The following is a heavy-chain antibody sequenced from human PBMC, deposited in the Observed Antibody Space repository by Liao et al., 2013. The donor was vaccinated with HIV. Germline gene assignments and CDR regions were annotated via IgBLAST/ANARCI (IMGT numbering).Heavy chain of an antibody. D-gene: IGHD4-17*01. V-gene: IGHV4-39*07. CDR2: LFDSGAT. CDR3: ARDRYGKLDY. J-gene: IGHJ4*02. CDR1: GGSIGRSTYY. Sequence: QLQESGPRLVKPSETLSLTCTVSGGSIGRSTYYWGWIRQPPGNGLEWIGSLFDSGATYYNPSLKSRVTMSVDTSKNQFSLKLSSVTAADTAVYYCARDRYGKLDYWGQGTLVTVSS.